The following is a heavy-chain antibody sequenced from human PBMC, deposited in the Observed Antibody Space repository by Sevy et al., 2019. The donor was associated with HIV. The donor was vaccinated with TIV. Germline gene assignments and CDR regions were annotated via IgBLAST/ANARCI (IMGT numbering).Heavy chain of an antibody. J-gene: IGHJ4*02. CDR1: DGSISTDLYS. CDR3: ARSSSAYPYHFDY. V-gene: IGHV4-30-2*01. Sequence: SETLSLTCAVSDGSISTDLYSWNWIRQPPGKGLEWIGYIFHSGNTYYNPSLKSRVTISIDRSKNQFSLNLSSVTAADTAVYYCARSSSAYPYHFDYWGQGTLVTVSS. CDR2: IFHSGNT.